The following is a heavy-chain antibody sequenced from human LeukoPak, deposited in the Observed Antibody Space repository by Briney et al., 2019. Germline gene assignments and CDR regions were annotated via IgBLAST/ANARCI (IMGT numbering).Heavy chain of an antibody. V-gene: IGHV3-23*01. J-gene: IGHJ5*02. CDR1: GFIFSSYS. CDR3: AKESKYYP. D-gene: IGHD3-10*01. CDR2: ISKNGGTA. Sequence: GGSLRVSCAASGFIFSSYSMSWVRQAPGKGLEWVSVISKNGGTAYYADSVKGRFTISRDNSKNSLYLQMNSLRAEDTAVYYCAKESKYYPWGQGTLVTVSS.